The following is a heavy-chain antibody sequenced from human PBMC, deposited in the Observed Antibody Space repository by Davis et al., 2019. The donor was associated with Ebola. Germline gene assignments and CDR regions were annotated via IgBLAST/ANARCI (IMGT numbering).Heavy chain of an antibody. J-gene: IGHJ4*02. CDR2: IYPGDSET. V-gene: IGHV5-51*01. Sequence: GESLKISCEVSGYTFTTYWIAWVRQMPGKGLEWMGIIYPGDSETRYSPSFQGQVIISADKSINTAYLQWTSLKASDTAMYYCARTPSLVGGTNDYWGQGTLVTVSS. CDR3: ARTPSLVGGTNDY. CDR1: GYTFTTYW. D-gene: IGHD1-26*01.